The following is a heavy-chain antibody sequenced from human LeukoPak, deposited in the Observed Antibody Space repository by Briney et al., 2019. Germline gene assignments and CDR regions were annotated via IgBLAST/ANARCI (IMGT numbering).Heavy chain of an antibody. CDR3: GKDLGSGSYYNWEGPYFDY. CDR1: GFTFSSYA. J-gene: IGHJ4*02. Sequence: GGSLRLSCAASGFTFSSYAMSWVRQAPGKGLEWVSAISGSGGSTYYADSVKGRFTISKDNSKNTLYLQMNSLRAEDAAVYYCGKDLGSGSYYNWEGPYFDYWGQGTLVTVSS. V-gene: IGHV3-23*01. D-gene: IGHD3-10*01. CDR2: ISGSGGST.